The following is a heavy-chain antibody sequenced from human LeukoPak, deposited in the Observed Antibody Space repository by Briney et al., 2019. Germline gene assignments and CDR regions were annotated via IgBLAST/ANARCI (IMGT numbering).Heavy chain of an antibody. V-gene: IGHV3-30*02. CDR3: AKDGSWSCTD. D-gene: IGHD2-8*02. J-gene: IGHJ4*02. Sequence: PGGSLRLSCSASGFTFNRSAMHWVRQGPGKGLEWVAYIAHHGNNKYYAVSVKGRFTISRDNSKGTLYLQMNSLRADDTAVYFCAKDGSWSCTDWGQGTLVTVSS. CDR2: IAHHGNNK. CDR1: GFTFNRSA.